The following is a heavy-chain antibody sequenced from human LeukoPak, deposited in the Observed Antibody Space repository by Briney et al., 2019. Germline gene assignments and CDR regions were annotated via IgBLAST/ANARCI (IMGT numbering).Heavy chain of an antibody. Sequence: SGGSLRLSCAASGFTFSDYYMNWIRQAPGKGLEWVSYISDSGNTIHSGDSVKGRFTISRDNAKNSLYLQMNSLRAEDTAVYYCARARDNWNYEAFDIWGQGTMVTVSS. J-gene: IGHJ3*02. D-gene: IGHD1-7*01. CDR1: GFTFSDYY. CDR2: ISDSGNTI. CDR3: ARARDNWNYEAFDI. V-gene: IGHV3-11*01.